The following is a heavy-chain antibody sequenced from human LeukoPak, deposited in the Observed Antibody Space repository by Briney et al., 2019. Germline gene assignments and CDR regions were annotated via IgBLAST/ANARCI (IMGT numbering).Heavy chain of an antibody. D-gene: IGHD3-22*01. J-gene: IGHJ5*02. V-gene: IGHV1-18*01. CDR3: ARQYYYDSSGYGFRYNWFDP. CDR1: GYTFTSYG. Sequence: ASVKVSCKASGYTFTSYGISWVRQAPGQGLEWMGWISAYNGNTNYAQKLQGRVTMTTDTSTSTAYMELRSLRSDDTAVYYCARQYYYDSSGYGFRYNWFDPWGQGTLVTVFS. CDR2: ISAYNGNT.